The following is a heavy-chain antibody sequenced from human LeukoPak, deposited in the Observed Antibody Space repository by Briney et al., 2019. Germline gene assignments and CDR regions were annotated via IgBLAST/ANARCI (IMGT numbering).Heavy chain of an antibody. Sequence: SETLSLTCTVSGGSISSYYWSWIRQPPGKGLEWIGYIYYSGSTNYNPSLKSRVTISVDTSKNQFSLKLSSVTAADTAVYYCARDYYDGSGTYEYFDYWGQGTLVTVSS. J-gene: IGHJ4*02. CDR3: ARDYYDGSGTYEYFDY. CDR1: GGSISSYY. CDR2: IYYSGST. V-gene: IGHV4-59*01. D-gene: IGHD3-22*01.